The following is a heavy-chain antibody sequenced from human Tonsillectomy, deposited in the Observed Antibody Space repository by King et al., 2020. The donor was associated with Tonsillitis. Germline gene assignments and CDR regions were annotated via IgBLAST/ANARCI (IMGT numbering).Heavy chain of an antibody. CDR1: GLTVSSNY. CDR3: ARDYRGYSYGSDSNWYFDL. Sequence: VQLVESGGGLVQPGGSLRLSCAASGLTVSSNYMSWVRQAPGKGLEWVSVIYSGGSTYYADSVKGRFTISRHNSKNTLYLQMNSLRPEGTAVYYCARDYRGYSYGSDSNWYFDLWGRGTLVTVSS. V-gene: IGHV3-53*04. CDR2: IYSGGST. D-gene: IGHD5-18*01. J-gene: IGHJ2*01.